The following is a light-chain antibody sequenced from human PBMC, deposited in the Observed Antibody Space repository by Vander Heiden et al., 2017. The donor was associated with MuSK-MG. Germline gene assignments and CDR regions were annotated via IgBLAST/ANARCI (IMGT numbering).Light chain of an antibody. Sequence: EIVLTQSPDLRSVTPKEKVTITCRASQSIGSNLHWYQPKPDQSPKPLIQYASQSFSGVPWRFGGSGSGTDFTLTISILEADDAATYYCQQSSYFPRTFGGGTKVEIK. CDR3: QQSSYFPRT. CDR2: YAS. J-gene: IGKJ4*01. V-gene: IGKV6-21*01. CDR1: QSIGSN.